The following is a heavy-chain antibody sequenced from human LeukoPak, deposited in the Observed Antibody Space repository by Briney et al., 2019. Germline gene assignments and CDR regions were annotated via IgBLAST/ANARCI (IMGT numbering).Heavy chain of an antibody. D-gene: IGHD4-23*01. V-gene: IGHV4-38-2*02. CDR2: IYYSGST. CDR1: GYSISSGYF. CDR3: ARLRDYGGNWQYYFDS. J-gene: IGHJ4*02. Sequence: PSETLSLTCTVSGYSISSGYFWGWVRQPPGKGLEWIGSIYYSGSTYYEPSLKGRVSISIDTSKNEFSLKVTSVTVADTAVYYCARLRDYGGNWQYYFDSWGQGALVTVSS.